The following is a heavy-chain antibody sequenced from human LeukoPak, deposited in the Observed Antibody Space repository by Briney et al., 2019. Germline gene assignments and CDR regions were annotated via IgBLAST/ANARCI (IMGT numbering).Heavy chain of an antibody. J-gene: IGHJ3*02. Sequence: PSVKASCKPSRYIFTNYDINWVRQATGQGLEWMGWMNPNTGNSGYTQKFQGRVTMTRNTSISTAYMELSSLKAEDTVVYYCARGSFPQLVVGALDIWGEGKMVTVSS. CDR1: RYIFTNYD. CDR2: MNPNTGNS. CDR3: ARGSFPQLVVGALDI. V-gene: IGHV1-8*01. D-gene: IGHD2-15*01.